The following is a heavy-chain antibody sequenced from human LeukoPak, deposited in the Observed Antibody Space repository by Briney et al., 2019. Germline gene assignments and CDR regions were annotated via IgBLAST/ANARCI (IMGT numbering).Heavy chain of an antibody. CDR1: GGSISSGSYY. D-gene: IGHD3-22*01. Sequence: ASETLSLTCAVSGGSISSGSYYWSWIRQPAGKGLEWIGRIYTSGSTNYNPSLKSRVTISVDTSKNQFSLKLSSVTAADTAVYYCARGPYYYDSSGYYYSAFDIWGQGTMVTVSS. CDR3: ARGPYYYDSSGYYYSAFDI. V-gene: IGHV4-61*02. J-gene: IGHJ3*02. CDR2: IYTSGST.